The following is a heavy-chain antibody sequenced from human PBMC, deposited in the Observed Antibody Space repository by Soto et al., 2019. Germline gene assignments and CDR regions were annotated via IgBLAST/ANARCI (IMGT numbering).Heavy chain of an antibody. J-gene: IGHJ4*02. CDR3: ARDNNANNFPFFFDS. V-gene: IGHV1-69*01. Sequence: QVHLVQSGAEVKKPGSSVKVSCKASGGSFSTYAIDWVRQAPGQGLEWMGGIIPVFGTTTYAQESQGRITITADESTSTAYMQLSSLRSEDTAVYYCARDNNANNFPFFFDSWGQGTLVTVSS. D-gene: IGHD1-20*01. CDR2: IIPVFGTT. CDR1: GGSFSTYA.